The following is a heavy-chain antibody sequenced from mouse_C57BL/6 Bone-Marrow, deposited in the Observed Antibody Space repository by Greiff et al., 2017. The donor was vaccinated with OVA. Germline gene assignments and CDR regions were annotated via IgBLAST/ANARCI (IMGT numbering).Heavy chain of an antibody. CDR3: ARNYYDYSWYFDV. CDR2: ISYSGST. J-gene: IGHJ1*03. V-gene: IGHV3-8*01. CDR1: GYSITSDY. Sequence: DVKLQESGPGLAKPSQTLSLTCSVTGYSITSDYWNWIRKFPGNKLEYMGYISYSGSTYYNPSLKSRISITRDTSKNQYYLQLNSVTTEDTATYYCARNYYDYSWYFDVWGTGTTVTVSS. D-gene: IGHD2-4*01.